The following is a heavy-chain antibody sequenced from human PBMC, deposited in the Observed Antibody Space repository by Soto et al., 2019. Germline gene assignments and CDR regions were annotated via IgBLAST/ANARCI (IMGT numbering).Heavy chain of an antibody. V-gene: IGHV3-15*07. CDR1: GFSFKNAW. J-gene: IGHJ4*01. Sequence: EVELVESGGGLVKPGGSLTLSCAASGFSFKNAWMNWVRQAPGKGLEWVGRIKNKNDGGTTYYAAFVKGRFTISRDASENTLYLHTNGLKTEDTGVYFCTGLWFGEIYNYWGQGSLVTVSS. CDR3: TGLWFGEIYNY. D-gene: IGHD3-10*01. CDR2: IKNKNDGGTT.